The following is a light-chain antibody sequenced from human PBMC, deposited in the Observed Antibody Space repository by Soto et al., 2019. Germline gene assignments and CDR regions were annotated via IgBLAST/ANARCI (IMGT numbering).Light chain of an antibody. CDR3: SSYTTSTTYV. J-gene: IGLJ1*01. CDR2: EVT. CDR1: NSDLATYNF. Sequence: QSVLTQPASVSGSPGQSTTISCTGTNSDLATYNFVSWYQQHPGRAPKLMIYEVTNRPSGVSNRFSGSKSGNTASLTISGLQAEDEADYYCSSYTTSTTYVFGNGTEVTVL. V-gene: IGLV2-14*01.